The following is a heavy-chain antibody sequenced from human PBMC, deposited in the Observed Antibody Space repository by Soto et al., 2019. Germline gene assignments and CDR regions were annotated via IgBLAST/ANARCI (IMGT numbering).Heavy chain of an antibody. CDR2: IHHSGNA. CDR3: ASYGMLERAIDD. Sequence: SETLSLTCAVSSGSISSNKWWSWVRQPQPPGKGLEWIGEIHHSGNANYNPSLESRVTMSVDKSKNQFSLQLSSVNAADTAVYYCASYGMLERAIDDWGQGILDTVSS. CDR1: SGSISSNKW. J-gene: IGHJ4*02. D-gene: IGHD1-1*01. V-gene: IGHV4-4*02.